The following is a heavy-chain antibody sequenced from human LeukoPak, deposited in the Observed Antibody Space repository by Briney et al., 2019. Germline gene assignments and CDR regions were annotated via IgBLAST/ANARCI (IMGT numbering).Heavy chain of an antibody. Sequence: AGGSLRLSCAASGFTFSSYGMHWVRQAPGKGLEWVSSISSSSSYIYYADSVKGRFTISRDNAKNSLYLQMNSLRAEDTAVYYCARAEEGYGDYRGTDYWGQGTLVTVSS. J-gene: IGHJ4*02. CDR3: ARAEEGYGDYRGTDY. D-gene: IGHD4-17*01. CDR2: ISSSSSYI. CDR1: GFTFSSYG. V-gene: IGHV3-21*01.